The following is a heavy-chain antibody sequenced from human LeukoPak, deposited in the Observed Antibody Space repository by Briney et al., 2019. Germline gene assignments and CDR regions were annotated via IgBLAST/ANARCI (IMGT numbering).Heavy chain of an antibody. D-gene: IGHD3-10*01. CDR3: ARQAWGSYYNYYMDV. V-gene: IGHV3-73*01. J-gene: IGHJ6*03. Sequence: GGSLRLSCVASGFSFSGSTMHWVRQASGKGLEWVGRIRSKANNYATVYDESVKGRFTISRDDAKNTAYLQMNSLKTEDTAIYYCARQAWGSYYNYYMDVWGKGTTVTVSS. CDR1: GFSFSGST. CDR2: IRSKANNYAT.